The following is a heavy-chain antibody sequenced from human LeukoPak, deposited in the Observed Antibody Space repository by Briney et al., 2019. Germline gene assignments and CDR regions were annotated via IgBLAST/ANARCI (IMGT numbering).Heavy chain of an antibody. Sequence: ASVKVSCKASGYTFTGYYMHWVRQAPGQGLEWMGWINPNSGSTNYAQKFQGRVTMTRDTSISTAYMELSRLRSDDTAVYYCARDQEEIRSTSDYWGQGTLVTVSS. CDR2: INPNSGST. D-gene: IGHD3-16*01. J-gene: IGHJ4*02. CDR3: ARDQEEIRSTSDY. CDR1: GYTFTGYY. V-gene: IGHV1-2*02.